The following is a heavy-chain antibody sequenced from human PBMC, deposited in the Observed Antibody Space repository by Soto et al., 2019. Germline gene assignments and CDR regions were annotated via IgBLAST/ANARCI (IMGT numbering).Heavy chain of an antibody. CDR3: ATYRYCSSTSCPGRAVDY. D-gene: IGHD2-2*01. CDR1: GGTFSSYT. CDR2: IIPILGIA. Sequence: SVKVSCKASGGTFSSYTISWVRQAPGQGLEWMGRIIPILGIANYAQKFQGRVTITADKSTSTAYMELSSLRSEDTAVYYCATYRYCSSTSCPGRAVDYWGQGTLVTVSS. V-gene: IGHV1-69*02. J-gene: IGHJ4*02.